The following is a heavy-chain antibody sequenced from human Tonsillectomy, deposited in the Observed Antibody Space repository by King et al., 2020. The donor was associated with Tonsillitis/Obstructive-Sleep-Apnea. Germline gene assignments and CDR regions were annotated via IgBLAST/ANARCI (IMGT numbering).Heavy chain of an antibody. J-gene: IGHJ6*02. V-gene: IGHV3-23*04. CDR1: GFTFSSYA. CDR3: AKDNSSGLYLVYGMDV. Sequence: VQLVESGGGLVQPGGSLRLSCAASGFTFSSYAMSWVRQAPGKGLEWVSAISGSGGSTYYADSVKGRFTISRDNSKNTLYLQMNSLRAEDTAVYYCAKDNSSGLYLVYGMDVWGQGTTVTVSS. CDR2: ISGSGGST. D-gene: IGHD6-19*01.